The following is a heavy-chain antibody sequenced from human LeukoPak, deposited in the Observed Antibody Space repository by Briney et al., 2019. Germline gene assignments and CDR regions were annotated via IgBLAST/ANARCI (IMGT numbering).Heavy chain of an antibody. CDR1: GFTFSSYA. CDR3: AKGGSYYYDSRGYYRD. CDR2: ISGSGGST. V-gene: IGHV3-23*01. J-gene: IGHJ4*02. Sequence: GGSLRLSCAASGFTFSSYAMSWVRQAPGKGLEWVSAISGSGGSTYYADSVKGRFTISRDNSKSTLYLQMNSLRAEDTAVYYCAKGGSYYYDSRGYYRDWGQGTLVTVSS. D-gene: IGHD3-22*01.